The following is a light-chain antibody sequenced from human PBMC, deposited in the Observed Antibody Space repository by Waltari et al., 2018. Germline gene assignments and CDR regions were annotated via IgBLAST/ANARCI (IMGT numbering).Light chain of an antibody. CDR3: CSYAGSYTVV. CDR1: RNDLLIYNH. CDR2: DVT. J-gene: IGLJ2*01. Sequence: QSALTQPRSVSGSPGQSVTISCTGTRNDLLIYNHVSWYQQHPAPAPKLIIYDVTKRPSGRPDRFSASDSGTTASLTISGLQAEDEADYHCCSYAGSYTVVFGGGTKLTVL. V-gene: IGLV2-11*01.